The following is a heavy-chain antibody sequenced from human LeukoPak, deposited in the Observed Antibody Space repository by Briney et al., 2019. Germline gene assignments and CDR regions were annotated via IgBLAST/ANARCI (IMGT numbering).Heavy chain of an antibody. J-gene: IGHJ6*02. V-gene: IGHV1-8*01. CDR2: MNPNSGNT. Sequence: ASVKVSCTASGYTFTSYDINWVRQATGQGLEWMGWMNPNSGNTGYAQKFQGRVTMTRNTSISTAYMELSSLRSEDTAVYYCARVKDDFWSGYHYYYYGMDVWGQGTTVTVSS. D-gene: IGHD3-3*01. CDR3: ARVKDDFWSGYHYYYYGMDV. CDR1: GYTFTSYD.